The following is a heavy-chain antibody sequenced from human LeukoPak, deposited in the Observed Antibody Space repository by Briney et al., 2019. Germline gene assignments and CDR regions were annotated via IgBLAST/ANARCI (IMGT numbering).Heavy chain of an antibody. Sequence: SVTISCKASGGTFSSYAISWVRQAPGQGLEWMGGIIPIFGTANYAQKFQGRVTITTDESTSTAYMELSSLRSEDTAVYYCASPAAGTFGWFDPWGQGTLVTVSS. CDR2: IIPIFGTA. V-gene: IGHV1-69*05. J-gene: IGHJ5*02. CDR3: ASPAAGTFGWFDP. D-gene: IGHD6-13*01. CDR1: GGTFSSYA.